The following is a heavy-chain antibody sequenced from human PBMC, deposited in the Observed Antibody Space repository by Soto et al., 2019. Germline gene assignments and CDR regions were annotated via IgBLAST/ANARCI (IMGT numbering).Heavy chain of an antibody. CDR1: GFTFSSYS. CDR3: AADSIAAAGAYFDY. CDR2: ISSSSSYI. J-gene: IGHJ4*02. Sequence: GGSLRLSCAASGFTFSSYSMNWVRQAPGKGLEWVSSISSSSSYIYYADSVKGRFTISRDNAKNSLYLQMNSLRAEDTAVYYCAADSIAAAGAYFDYWGQGTLVTVSS. D-gene: IGHD6-13*01. V-gene: IGHV3-21*01.